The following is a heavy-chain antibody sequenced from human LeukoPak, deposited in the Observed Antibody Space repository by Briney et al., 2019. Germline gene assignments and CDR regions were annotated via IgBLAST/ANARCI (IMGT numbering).Heavy chain of an antibody. Sequence: ASVKVSCKASGYTFTSYDINWVRQATGQGLEWMGWMNPNSGNTGYAQKFQGRVTMTRNTSISTAYMELSSLRSEDTAVYYCARDSGERGSGSYLIAYWGQGTLVTVSS. CDR2: MNPNSGNT. V-gene: IGHV1-8*01. D-gene: IGHD3-10*01. CDR3: ARDSGERGSGSYLIAY. J-gene: IGHJ4*02. CDR1: GYTFTSYD.